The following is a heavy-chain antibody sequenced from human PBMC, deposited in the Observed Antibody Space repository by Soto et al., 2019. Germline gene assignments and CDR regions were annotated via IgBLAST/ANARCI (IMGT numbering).Heavy chain of an antibody. J-gene: IGHJ4*02. CDR2: ISYDGSNK. Sequence: QVQLVESGGGVVQPGRSLRLSCAASGFTFSSYAMHWVRQAPGKGLEWVAVISYDGSNKYYADSVKGRFTISRDNYKNTLYLQMNSLRAEDTAVYYCASYSSGWTYYFDYWGQGTLVTVSS. CDR3: ASYSSGWTYYFDY. CDR1: GFTFSSYA. V-gene: IGHV3-30-3*01. D-gene: IGHD6-19*01.